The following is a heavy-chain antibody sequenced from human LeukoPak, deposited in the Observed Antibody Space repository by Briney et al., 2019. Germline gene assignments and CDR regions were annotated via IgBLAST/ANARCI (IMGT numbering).Heavy chain of an antibody. J-gene: IGHJ5*02. V-gene: IGHV1-2*02. CDR2: INPNSGGT. Sequence: ASVKVSCRAVGYTFSEYHIHWVRQAPGQEPEWMGWINPNSGGTNYGDKFHGRITMTRDTSISTVYMQLSRLNTDDTAMYFCARDRINYGDYPNWFDPWGQGTLVTVSS. CDR1: GYTFSEYH. D-gene: IGHD3-16*01. CDR3: ARDRINYGDYPNWFDP.